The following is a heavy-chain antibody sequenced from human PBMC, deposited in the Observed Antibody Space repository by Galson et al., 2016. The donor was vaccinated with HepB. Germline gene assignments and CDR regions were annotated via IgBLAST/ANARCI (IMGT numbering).Heavy chain of an antibody. CDR2: ITGSGDFT. CDR1: GFTFSSYA. J-gene: IGHJ1*01. D-gene: IGHD1-1*01. Sequence: SLRLSCAGSGFTFSSYAMTWVRQAPGKGLEWVSSITGSGDFTNFADSVKGRFTVSRDNSKNTLYLEMNSLRAEDTAVYYCAKDDGGSLLTTDESWGQGTLVTVSS. CDR3: AKDDGGSLLTTDES. V-gene: IGHV3-23*01.